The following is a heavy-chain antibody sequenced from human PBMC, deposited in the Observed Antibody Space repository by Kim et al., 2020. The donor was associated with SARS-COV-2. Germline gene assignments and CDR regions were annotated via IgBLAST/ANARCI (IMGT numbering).Heavy chain of an antibody. V-gene: IGHV3-33*01. CDR3: ARVLSYYYGMDV. CDR2: K. Sequence: KYYAAPVKGRFTISRDNSKNTLYLQMNSLRAEDTAVYYCARVLSYYYGMDVWGQGTTVTVSS. J-gene: IGHJ6*02.